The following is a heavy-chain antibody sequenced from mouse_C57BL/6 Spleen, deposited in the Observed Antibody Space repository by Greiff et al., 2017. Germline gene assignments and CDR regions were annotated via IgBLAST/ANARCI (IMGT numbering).Heavy chain of an antibody. CDR3: ARKISNAWFAY. D-gene: IGHD2-5*01. CDR2: INPNNGGT. J-gene: IGHJ3*01. V-gene: IGHV1-26*01. Sequence: VQLQQSGPELVKPGASVKISCKASGYTFTDYYMNWVKQSHGKSLEWIGDINPNNGGTSYNQKFKGKATLTVDKSSSTAYMELRSLTSEDSAVYYCARKISNAWFAYWGQGTLVTVSA. CDR1: GYTFTDYY.